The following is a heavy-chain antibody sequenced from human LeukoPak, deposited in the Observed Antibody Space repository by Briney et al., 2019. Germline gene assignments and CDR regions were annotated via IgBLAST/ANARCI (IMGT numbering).Heavy chain of an antibody. D-gene: IGHD1-26*01. CDR1: GGTFSSYA. Sequence: GASVKVSCKASGGTFSSYAISWVRQAPGQGLEWMGGIIPIFGTANYAQKFQGRVTITADESTSTAYMELSSLRSADTAVYYCATTRGSYFFSPSYWGQGTLVTVSS. CDR3: ATTRGSYFFSPSY. J-gene: IGHJ4*02. CDR2: IIPIFGTA. V-gene: IGHV1-69*13.